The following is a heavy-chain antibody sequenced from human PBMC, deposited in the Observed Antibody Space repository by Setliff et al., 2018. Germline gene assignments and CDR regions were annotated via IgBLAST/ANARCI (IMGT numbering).Heavy chain of an antibody. CDR2: ISTSSGT. D-gene: IGHD3-10*01. V-gene: IGHV3-48*04. J-gene: IGHJ6*03. Sequence: GGSLRLSCVVSGFSFSNYGMTWVRQAPGKGLEWISYISTSSGTNADSVKGRFTISRDNAKKSLYLQMNSLRVDDTAVYYCARARGYDSGTYWGVDYYYYMDVWGKGTTVTAP. CDR1: GFSFSNYG. CDR3: ARARGYDSGTYWGVDYYYYMDV.